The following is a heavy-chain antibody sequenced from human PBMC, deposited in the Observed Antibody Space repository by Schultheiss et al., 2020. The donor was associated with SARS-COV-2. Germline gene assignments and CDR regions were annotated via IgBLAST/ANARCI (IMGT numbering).Heavy chain of an antibody. V-gene: IGHV1-18*01. CDR3: ARDRYGSGSYYKRNPGPPDY. CDR2: ISAYNGNT. J-gene: IGHJ4*02. CDR1: GYTFTSYG. Sequence: ASVKVSCKASGYTFTSYGISWVRQAPGQGLEWMGWISAYNGNTNYAQKLQGRVTMTTDTSTSTAYMELRSLRSDDTAVYYCARDRYGSGSYYKRNPGPPDYWGQGTLVTVSS. D-gene: IGHD3-10*01.